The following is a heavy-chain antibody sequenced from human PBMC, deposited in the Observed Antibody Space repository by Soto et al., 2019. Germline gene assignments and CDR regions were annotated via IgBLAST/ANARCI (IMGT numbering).Heavy chain of an antibody. D-gene: IGHD6-19*01. Sequence: LRLSCAASGFTFSSYAMSWVRQAPGKGLEWVSGISASGRDIHYADSVKDRFTVSRDNSKNTLYLQMNSLRAEDTAIYYCAKGKTSGWYYFDYWGQGALVTVSS. CDR3: AKGKTSGWYYFDY. J-gene: IGHJ4*02. CDR2: ISASGRDI. CDR1: GFTFSSYA. V-gene: IGHV3-23*01.